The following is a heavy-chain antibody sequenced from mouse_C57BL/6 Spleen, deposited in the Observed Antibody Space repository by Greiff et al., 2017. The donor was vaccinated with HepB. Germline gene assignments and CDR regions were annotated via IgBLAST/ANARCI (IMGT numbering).Heavy chain of an antibody. Sequence: EVQLQESGPGLVKPSQSLSLTCSVTGYSITSGYYWNWIRQFPGNKLEWMGYISYDGSNNYNPSLKNRISITRDTSKNQFFLKLNSVTTEDTATYYCASGNYDYAWFAYWGQGTLVTVSA. CDR1: GYSITSGYY. V-gene: IGHV3-6*01. D-gene: IGHD2-4*01. J-gene: IGHJ3*01. CDR3: ASGNYDYAWFAY. CDR2: ISYDGSN.